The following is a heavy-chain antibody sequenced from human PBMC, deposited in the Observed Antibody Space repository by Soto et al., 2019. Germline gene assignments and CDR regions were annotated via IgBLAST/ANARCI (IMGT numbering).Heavy chain of an antibody. V-gene: IGHV3-11*06. CDR1: GFTFDDYA. J-gene: IGHJ4*02. CDR3: ARDLRDWSYDPFGGAIVH. D-gene: IGHD3-16*02. CDR2: ISSNSSNT. Sequence: PGGSLRLSCAASGFTFDDYAMHWVRQAPGKGLEWVSCISSNSSNTNYADSVKGRFTISRDNAKNSLYLQMNSLRAEDTAVYYCARDLRDWSYDPFGGAIVHWGQGTLVTVSS.